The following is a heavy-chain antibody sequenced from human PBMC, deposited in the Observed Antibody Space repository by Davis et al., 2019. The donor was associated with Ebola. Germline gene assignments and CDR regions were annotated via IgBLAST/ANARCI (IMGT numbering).Heavy chain of an antibody. Sequence: PGGSLRLSCAASGFTFDDYAMHWVRQPPGKGLEWVSGISWNSGSIGYEDSVKDRFTISRDNAKNAVYLQMNSLRAEDTALYYCATELTGNAFDFWGRGTMVTVSS. CDR1: GFTFDDYA. CDR3: ATELTGNAFDF. CDR2: ISWNSGSI. V-gene: IGHV3-9*01. D-gene: IGHD1-20*01. J-gene: IGHJ3*01.